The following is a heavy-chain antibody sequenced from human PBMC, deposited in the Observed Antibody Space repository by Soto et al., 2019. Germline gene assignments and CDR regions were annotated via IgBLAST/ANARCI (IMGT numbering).Heavy chain of an antibody. CDR2: IFYSGST. D-gene: IGHD3-22*01. V-gene: IGHV4-39*07. CDR1: GGSICSSRYC. CDR3: ARLGGYYQSLDT. Sequence: TPSRTYTVSGGSICSSRYCWGWIRQPPGKGLEWIGSIFYSGSTYYNPSPKSRVTISVDTSKNQISLKLSSVTAADTAFYYCARLGGYYQSLDTWGQGTLVTVS. J-gene: IGHJ5*02.